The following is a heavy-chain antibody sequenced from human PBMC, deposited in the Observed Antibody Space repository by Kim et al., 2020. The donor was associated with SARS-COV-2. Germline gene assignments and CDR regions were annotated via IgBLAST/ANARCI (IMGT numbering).Heavy chain of an antibody. CDR2: IKSKTDGGTT. CDR1: GFTFSNSW. J-gene: IGHJ4*02. V-gene: IGHV3-15*01. D-gene: IGHD3-22*01. Sequence: GGSLRLSCAASGFTFSNSWMSWVRQAPGKGLEWVGRIKSKTDGGTTDYAAPVKGRFTISRDDSKNKLYLQMNSLKTEDTDEFYCTTVYYDGNFDYWGQGTLVTVSS. CDR3: TTVYYDGNFDY.